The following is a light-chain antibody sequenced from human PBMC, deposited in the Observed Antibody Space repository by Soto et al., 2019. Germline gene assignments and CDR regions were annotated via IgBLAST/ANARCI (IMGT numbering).Light chain of an antibody. J-gene: IGKJ5*01. Sequence: DIVMTQSPATLSVSPGETATLSCRANESVRSNLAWYQQKPGQAPILLVYGASTRANGIPARFSGSGSGTDFTLSISSLQPGDVGIYSCQQYHTWPPITVGQGTRLEIK. CDR3: QQYHTWPPIT. CDR2: GAS. CDR1: ESVRSN. V-gene: IGKV3-15*01.